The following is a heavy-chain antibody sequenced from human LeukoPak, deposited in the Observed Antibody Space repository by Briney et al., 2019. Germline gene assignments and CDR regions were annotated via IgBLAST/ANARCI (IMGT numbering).Heavy chain of an antibody. J-gene: IGHJ3*02. Sequence: GSLRLSCAASGFTFSDHYMDWVRQALGKGLEWVGRTRNKANSYTTEYAASVKGRFTISRADSENSLYLQMNSLKTEDTAVYYCARVRYCSSTTCRGAFDIWGQGTMVTVSS. CDR1: GFTFSDHY. D-gene: IGHD2-2*01. V-gene: IGHV3-72*01. CDR3: ARVRYCSSTTCRGAFDI. CDR2: TRNKANSYTT.